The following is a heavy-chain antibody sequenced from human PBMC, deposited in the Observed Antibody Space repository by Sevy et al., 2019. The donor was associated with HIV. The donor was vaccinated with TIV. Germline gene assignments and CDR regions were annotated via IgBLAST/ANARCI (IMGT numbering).Heavy chain of an antibody. CDR3: ANGISARLDY. D-gene: IGHD6-6*01. Sequence: SETLSLTCTVSGDSISGYYWSWIRQPPGKGLEWIGYIYYSGITNYNPSLKSRVTISADTSKNQTSLNLSSVTAADTAGYYCANGISARLDYWGQGTLVTVSS. CDR2: IYYSGIT. V-gene: IGHV4-59*01. CDR1: GDSISGYY. J-gene: IGHJ4*02.